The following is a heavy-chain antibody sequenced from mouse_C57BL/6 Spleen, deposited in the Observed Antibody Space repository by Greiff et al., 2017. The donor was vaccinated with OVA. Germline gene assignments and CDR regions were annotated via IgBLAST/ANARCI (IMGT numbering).Heavy chain of an antibody. CDR2: ISYDGSN. Sequence: DVQLQESGPGLVKPSQSLSLTCSVTGYSITSGYYWNWIRQFPGNKLEWMGYISYDGSNNYNPSLKNRISITRDTSKNQFCLKLNSVTTEDTATYYCAVLLRSYYFDYWGQGTTLTVSS. D-gene: IGHD1-1*01. J-gene: IGHJ2*01. V-gene: IGHV3-6*01. CDR3: AVLLRSYYFDY. CDR1: GYSITSGYY.